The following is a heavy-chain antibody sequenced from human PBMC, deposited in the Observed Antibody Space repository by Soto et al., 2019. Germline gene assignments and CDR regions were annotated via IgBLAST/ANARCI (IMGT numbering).Heavy chain of an antibody. CDR1: GGSISSGGYY. CDR2: IYYSGST. D-gene: IGHD6-13*01. J-gene: IGHJ5*02. Sequence: SETLSLTCTVSGGSISSGGYYWSWIRQHPGKGLEWIGYIYYSGSTYYNPSLKSRVTISVDTSKNQFSLKLSSVTAADTAVYYCARVFPIAAAAINWFDPWGQGTLVTVSS. V-gene: IGHV4-31*03. CDR3: ARVFPIAAAAINWFDP.